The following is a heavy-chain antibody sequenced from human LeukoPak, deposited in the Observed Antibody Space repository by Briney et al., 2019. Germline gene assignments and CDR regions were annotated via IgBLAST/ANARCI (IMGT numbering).Heavy chain of an antibody. V-gene: IGHV4-39*07. CDR2: IYYSGST. Sequence: SETLSLTCTVSGGSISSSSYYWGWIRQPPGKGLEWIGSIYYSGSTYYNPSLKSRVTISVDTSKNQFSLKLGSVTAADTAVYYCARVEYSSGWYYFDYWGQGTLVTVSS. CDR1: GGSISSSSYY. D-gene: IGHD6-19*01. CDR3: ARVEYSSGWYYFDY. J-gene: IGHJ4*02.